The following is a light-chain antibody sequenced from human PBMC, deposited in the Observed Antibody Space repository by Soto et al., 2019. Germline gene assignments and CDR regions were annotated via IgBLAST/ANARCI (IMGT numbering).Light chain of an antibody. CDR2: DVS. Sequence: QSVLTQPRSVSGSPGQSVTISCTGTSSDVGGYNYVSWYQQHPGKAPKLMIYDVSKRPSGVPDRFSGSKSGNTASLTISGLPAEDEADYYCCSYAGSYFYVFGTGTKLTVL. J-gene: IGLJ1*01. V-gene: IGLV2-11*01. CDR1: SSDVGGYNY. CDR3: CSYAGSYFYV.